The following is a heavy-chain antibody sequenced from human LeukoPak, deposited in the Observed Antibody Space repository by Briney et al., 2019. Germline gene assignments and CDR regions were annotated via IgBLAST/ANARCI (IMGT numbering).Heavy chain of an antibody. CDR2: INHSGST. CDR3: AGTNVDTASGDY. D-gene: IGHD5-18*01. CDR1: GGSFSGYY. Sequence: SETLSLTCAVYGGSFSGYYWSWIRQPPGKGLEWIGEINHSGSTNYNPSLKSRVTISVDTSKNQFSLKLSSVTAADTAVYYCAGTNVDTASGDYWGQGTLVTVSS. V-gene: IGHV4-34*01. J-gene: IGHJ4*02.